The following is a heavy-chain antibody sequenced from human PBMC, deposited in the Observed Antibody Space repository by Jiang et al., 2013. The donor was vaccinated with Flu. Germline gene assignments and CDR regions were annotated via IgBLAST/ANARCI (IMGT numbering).Heavy chain of an antibody. Sequence: TCTVSGGSISSYYWSWIRQPPGKGLEWIGYIYYTGSTNYNPSLKSRVTISVDTSKSQFSLRLSSLTAADTAVYYCARPRAAAGHDAFDIWGQGTMVTVSS. D-gene: IGHD6-13*01. J-gene: IGHJ3*02. CDR1: GGSISSYY. V-gene: IGHV4-59*08. CDR3: ARPRAAAGHDAFDI. CDR2: IYYTGST.